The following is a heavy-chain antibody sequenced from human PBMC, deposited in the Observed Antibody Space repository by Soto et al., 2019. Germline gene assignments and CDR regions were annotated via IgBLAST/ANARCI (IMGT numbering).Heavy chain of an antibody. CDR1: GFTFSSYG. J-gene: IGHJ4*02. CDR2: ISYDGKVA. Sequence: QVQLVESGGGVVQPGRSLRLSCAASGFTFSSYGMHWVRQAPGKGLEWVTVISYDGKVAYYADSVKGRFTISRDNSKNTLYLQMNSLRTEDTAMYYCAKEGPITNLYFDYWGQGTLVTVSS. CDR3: AKEGPITNLYFDY. V-gene: IGHV3-30*18. D-gene: IGHD1-1*01.